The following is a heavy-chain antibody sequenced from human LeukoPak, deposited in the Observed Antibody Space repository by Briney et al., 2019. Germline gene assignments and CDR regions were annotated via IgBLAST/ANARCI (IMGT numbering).Heavy chain of an antibody. CDR1: GFTFHDYA. D-gene: IGHD3-16*01. Sequence: QPGGSLRLSCAASGFTFHDYAMTWVRQAPGKGLEWVSGITASGAGTYYADSVKGRFTISRDNFKDTLYLQLNSLRAEDTATYYCAKASWVSSTDAVRWGQGTLVTVSS. CDR2: ITASGAGT. CDR3: AKASWVSSTDAVR. J-gene: IGHJ4*02. V-gene: IGHV3-23*01.